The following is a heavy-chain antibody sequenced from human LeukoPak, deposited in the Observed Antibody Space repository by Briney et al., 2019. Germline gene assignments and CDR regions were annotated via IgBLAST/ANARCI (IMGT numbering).Heavy chain of an antibody. D-gene: IGHD6-19*01. V-gene: IGHV3-15*01. CDR2: IKSKTDGGAT. CDR3: AREWRYNSGWYRDYYGMDV. J-gene: IGHJ6*02. CDR1: GFTFSNAW. Sequence: KPGGSLRLSCVASGFTFSNAWMSWVRQAPGKGLEWVGRIKSKTDGGATDYAAPVKGRFTISRDDSKDTLYLQMNSLRAEDTAVYYCAREWRYNSGWYRDYYGMDVWGQGTTVTVSS.